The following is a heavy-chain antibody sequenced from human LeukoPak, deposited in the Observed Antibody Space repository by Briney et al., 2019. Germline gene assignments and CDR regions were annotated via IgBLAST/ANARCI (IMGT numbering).Heavy chain of an antibody. D-gene: IGHD5-18*01. V-gene: IGHV4-4*07. CDR3: ARDPGYSYAFDY. CDR1: GGSISSYY. Sequence: SETLSLTCTVSGGSISSYYWSWIRQPAGKGLEWIGRIYTGGSTNYNPSLKSRVTISVDKSKNQFSLKLSSVTAADTAVYYCARDPGYSYAFDYWGQGTLVTVSS. CDR2: IYTGGST. J-gene: IGHJ4*02.